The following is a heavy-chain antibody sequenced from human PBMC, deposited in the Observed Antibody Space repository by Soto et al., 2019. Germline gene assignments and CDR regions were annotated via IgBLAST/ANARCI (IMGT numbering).Heavy chain of an antibody. CDR1: GGSFSGYY. CDR3: ARGIGSSSSDFDY. Sequence: QVQLQQWGAGLLKPSETLSLTCALYGGSFSGYYWSWIRQPPGKGLEWIGEINHSGSTNYNPSLKSRVTISVDTSKNQFSLKLSSVTAADTAVYYCARGIGSSSSDFDYWGQGTLVTVSS. CDR2: INHSGST. J-gene: IGHJ4*02. D-gene: IGHD3-10*01. V-gene: IGHV4-34*01.